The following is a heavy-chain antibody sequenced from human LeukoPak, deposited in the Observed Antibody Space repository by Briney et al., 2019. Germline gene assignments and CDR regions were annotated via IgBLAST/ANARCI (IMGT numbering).Heavy chain of an antibody. D-gene: IGHD6-19*01. CDR1: GFTCSNY. Sequence: PGGSLRLSCAASGFTCSNYMTWVRQAPGKGLEWVSVIYSGGSTYYADSVKGRFTISRDNSKNTLFLQMNSLRAEDTAVYYCASSSGWYNSFDYWGLGTLVTVSS. V-gene: IGHV3-66*01. CDR3: ASSSGWYNSFDY. J-gene: IGHJ4*02. CDR2: IYSGGST.